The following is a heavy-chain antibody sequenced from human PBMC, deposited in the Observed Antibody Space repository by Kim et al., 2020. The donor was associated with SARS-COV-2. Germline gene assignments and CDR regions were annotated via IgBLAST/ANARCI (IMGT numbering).Heavy chain of an antibody. CDR2: VQGSNL. CDR3: ARQLYNYGYVGPGY. J-gene: IGHJ4*02. V-gene: IGHV5-51*01. Sequence: GESLKISCHGSGYSFDSYWIGWVRQMPGKGLEWMGTVQGSNLKYNPSFQGQVTISVDTSINTVYLQWSSLKASDTAMYYCARQLYNYGYVGPGYWGQGTL. CDR1: GYSFDSYW. D-gene: IGHD3-16*01.